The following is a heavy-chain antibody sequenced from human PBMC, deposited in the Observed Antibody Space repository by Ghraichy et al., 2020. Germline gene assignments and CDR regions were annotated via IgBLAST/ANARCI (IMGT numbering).Heavy chain of an antibody. J-gene: IGHJ5*01. Sequence: GGSLRLSCAASGFIFSECYMSWIRHPPGKGLQWVAYISSSSSYTNYADSVRGRFTISRDNAKNSLYLQMNSLRAEDTAVYYCATVPVTSVIGINWFHSWGQGTLVTVSS. D-gene: IGHD4-11*01. V-gene: IGHV3-11*06. CDR3: ATVPVTSVIGINWFHS. CDR2: ISSSSSYT. CDR1: GFIFSECY.